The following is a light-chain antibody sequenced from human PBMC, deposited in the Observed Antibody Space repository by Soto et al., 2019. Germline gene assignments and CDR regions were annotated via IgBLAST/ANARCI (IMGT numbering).Light chain of an antibody. CDR1: QSVSSSY. J-gene: IGKJ3*01. CDR2: GVS. CDR3: QQYGSSPRFT. V-gene: IGKV3-20*01. Sequence: EIVLTQSPGTLSLSPRERATLSCRASQSVSSSYLAWYQQKPGQAPRLLIYGVSSSATSIPDRFSGSGSGTDFTLTISRLEPEDFAVYYWQQYGSSPRFTFGPGTKVDIK.